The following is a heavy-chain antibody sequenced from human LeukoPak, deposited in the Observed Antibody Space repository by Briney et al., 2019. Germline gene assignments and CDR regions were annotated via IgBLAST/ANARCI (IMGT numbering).Heavy chain of an antibody. Sequence: ASVKVSCTASGYTLNELSIHWVRQAPGKGLEWMGGFDPEDGETTYAQKFRGRLTMTEDTSTDTAYMELSSLRSDDTAVYYCTTDLDYWGQGSLVAVSS. CDR3: TTDLDY. CDR2: FDPEDGET. CDR1: GYTLNELS. V-gene: IGHV1-24*01. J-gene: IGHJ4*02.